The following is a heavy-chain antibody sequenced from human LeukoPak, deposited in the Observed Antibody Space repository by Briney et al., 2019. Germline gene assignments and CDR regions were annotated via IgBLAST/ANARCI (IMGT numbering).Heavy chain of an antibody. Sequence: PGGSLRLSCVASGFMFSNFAMHWVRQAPGKGLEWVSITQTDGGNQFYADSVKGRFTVSRDNSKNTLYLQMSSLRTDDTAVYYCAKDTPGFGGDDFVHWGQGTLATVSS. CDR3: AKDTPGFGGDDFVH. CDR1: GFMFSNFA. D-gene: IGHD3-10*01. V-gene: IGHV3-30*02. J-gene: IGHJ4*02. CDR2: TQTDGGNQ.